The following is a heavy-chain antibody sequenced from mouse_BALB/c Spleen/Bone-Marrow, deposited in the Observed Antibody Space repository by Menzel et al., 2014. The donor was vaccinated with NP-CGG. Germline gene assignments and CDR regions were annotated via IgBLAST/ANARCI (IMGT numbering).Heavy chain of an antibody. Sequence: VQLKESGAELVKPGASVKLSCTASGFNIKDTYMHWVKQRPEQGLEWIGRIDPANGNTKYDPKFQGKATITADTSSNTAYLQLSSLTSEDTAVYYCARCYYGSSLFDYWGQGTTLTVSS. CDR2: IDPANGNT. CDR3: ARCYYGSSLFDY. D-gene: IGHD1-1*01. V-gene: IGHV14-3*02. J-gene: IGHJ2*01. CDR1: GFNIKDTY.